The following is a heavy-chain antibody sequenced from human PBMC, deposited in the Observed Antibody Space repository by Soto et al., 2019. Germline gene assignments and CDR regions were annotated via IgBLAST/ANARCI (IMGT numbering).Heavy chain of an antibody. D-gene: IGHD6-13*01. CDR2: ISSSSSTI. J-gene: IGHJ4*02. V-gene: IGHV3-48*02. CDR1: GFTFSSYS. Sequence: GGSLRLSCAASGFTFSSYSMNWVRQAPGKGLEWVSYISSSSSTIYYADSVKGRFTISRDNAKNSLYLQMNSLRDEDTAVYYCARDVGGFIAAAGTIDYWGQGTLVTVSS. CDR3: ARDVGGFIAAAGTIDY.